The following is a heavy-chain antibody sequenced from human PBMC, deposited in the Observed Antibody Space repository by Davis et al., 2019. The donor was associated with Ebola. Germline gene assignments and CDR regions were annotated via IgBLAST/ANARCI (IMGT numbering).Heavy chain of an antibody. CDR2: ISSNGGST. CDR1: GFTFSSYA. D-gene: IGHD3-3*01. CDR3: AKDGNYDFWSGYPSPLDY. J-gene: IGHJ4*02. Sequence: GGSLRLSCAASGFTFSSYAMHWVRQAPGKGLEYVSAISSNGGSTYYANSVKGRFTISRDNSKNTLYLQMNSLRAEDTAVYYCAKDGNYDFWSGYPSPLDYWGQGTLVTVSS. V-gene: IGHV3-64*01.